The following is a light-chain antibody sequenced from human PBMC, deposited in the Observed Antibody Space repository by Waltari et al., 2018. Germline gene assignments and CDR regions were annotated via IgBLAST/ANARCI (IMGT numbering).Light chain of an antibody. V-gene: IGLV4-69*01. CDR1: SGHGNNV. Sequence: QLVLTQSPSASASLGASVKLACTLSSGHGNNVIAWLQQRPEKGPRYLLKVNTDGSHNRGDDVPERFSGSSSGAERYLTISSLQSEDEADYFCQTGGHGTWVFGGGTKLTVL. CDR2: VNTDGSH. CDR3: QTGGHGTWV. J-gene: IGLJ3*02.